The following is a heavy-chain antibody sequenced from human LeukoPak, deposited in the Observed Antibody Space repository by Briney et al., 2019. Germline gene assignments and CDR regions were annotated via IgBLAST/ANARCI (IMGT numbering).Heavy chain of an antibody. J-gene: IGHJ6*03. D-gene: IGHD2-2*01. V-gene: IGHV6-1*01. CDR1: GDSVSSNSAA. CDR3: ARSPASDIVVVPAAWREAPARPAYYYMDV. Sequence: SQTLSLTCAISGDSVSSNSAAWSWIRQSPSKGLEWLGRTYYRSKWYNDYAVSVKSRITINPDTSKNQFSLQLNSVTPEDTAVYYCARSPASDIVVVPAAWREAPARPAYYYMDVWGKGTTVTVSS. CDR2: TYYRSKWYN.